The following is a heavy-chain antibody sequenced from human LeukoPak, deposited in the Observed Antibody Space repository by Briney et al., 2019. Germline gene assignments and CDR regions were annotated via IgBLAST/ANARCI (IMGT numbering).Heavy chain of an antibody. CDR1: GYSTSSGYY. J-gene: IGHJ4*02. CDR2: IYHSGST. V-gene: IGHV4-38-2*02. D-gene: IGHD3-22*01. Sequence: PSETLSLTCTVSGYSTSSGYYWGWIRQPPGKGLEWVGSIYHSGSTYCNPSLKSRGTISVDTSKNQFSLKLSSVTAADTAVYYCARAVYDSSGYYQTYFDYWGQGTLVTVSS. CDR3: ARAVYDSSGYYQTYFDY.